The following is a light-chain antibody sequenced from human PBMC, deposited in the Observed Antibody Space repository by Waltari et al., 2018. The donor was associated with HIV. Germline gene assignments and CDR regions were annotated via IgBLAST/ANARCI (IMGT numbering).Light chain of an antibody. CDR2: GAS. CDR1: RRIAGT. V-gene: IGKV3-15*01. J-gene: IGKJ2*01. CDR3: QQYGNSAPYT. Sequence: EIVMTQSPATLSVSPGERATLSCRASRRIAGTVAWYQQTPGQAPRLLIYGASTRATGVPARFSGSGSETDFSLTISGLHSEDFAVYYCQQYGNSAPYTFGQGSKLEIK.